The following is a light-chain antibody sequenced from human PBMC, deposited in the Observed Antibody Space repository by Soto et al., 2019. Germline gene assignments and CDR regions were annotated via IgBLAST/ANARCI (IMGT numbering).Light chain of an antibody. V-gene: IGKV2-28*01. Sequence: DIVMTQSPLSLPVTPGEPASISCRASQRLLHSNGYNSLDWYLQKPGQSPQLLIYLVSTRAPGVPDRFSGNGSGSDGTLKLSRVEAEHVGLYYCMHAIQIPWTFGQGTKVEIK. CDR2: LVS. CDR3: MHAIQIPWT. CDR1: QRLLHSNGYNS. J-gene: IGKJ1*01.